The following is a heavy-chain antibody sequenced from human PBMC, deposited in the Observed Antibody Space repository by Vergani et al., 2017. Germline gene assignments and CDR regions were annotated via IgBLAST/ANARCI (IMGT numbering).Heavy chain of an antibody. CDR1: GGSFNTYY. Sequence: QVQLEESGPGLVKPSETLSLTCTVSGGSFNTYYWSWIRQSPGKGLEWIGYIYSTGSTNYNPSLNSRVTMSVNTSKNQFSLKLRSATAADTAVYYCARRSGIVYDIFSGTQYFFDFWGQGTLVTVSS. V-gene: IGHV4-59*13. CDR2: IYSTGST. D-gene: IGHD3-9*01. J-gene: IGHJ4*02. CDR3: ARRSGIVYDIFSGTQYFFDF.